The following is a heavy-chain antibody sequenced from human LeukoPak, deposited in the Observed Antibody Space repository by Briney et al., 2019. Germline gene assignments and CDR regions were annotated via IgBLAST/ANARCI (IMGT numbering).Heavy chain of an antibody. J-gene: IGHJ4*02. CDR1: GLTVSSSY. V-gene: IGHV3-53*04. Sequence: GGSLRLSCAASGLTVSSSYMSWVRQAPGKGLEWVSIIYIGDNPHYADSVKGRFTISRHNSKSTLYLQMNNLRDEDTAVYYCARVRPWVFDYWGQGALVTVSS. CDR3: ARVRPWVFDY. CDR2: IYIGDNP.